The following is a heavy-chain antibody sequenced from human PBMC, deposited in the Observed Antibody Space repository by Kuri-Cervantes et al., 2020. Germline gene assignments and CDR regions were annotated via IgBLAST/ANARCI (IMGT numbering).Heavy chain of an antibody. CDR1: GGSFNDYY. CDR3: ARRNYYDSSGYMGGGFDY. CDR2: SNHNGRT. Sequence: SETLSLTCAVYGGSFNDYYWAWIRQPPEKGLEWIGESNHNGRTSYNPSLKSRVTVSVDTSKNQFSLRLSSVSAADTAVYYCARRNYYDSSGYMGGGFDYWGQGTLVTVSS. J-gene: IGHJ4*02. D-gene: IGHD3-22*01. V-gene: IGHV4-34*01.